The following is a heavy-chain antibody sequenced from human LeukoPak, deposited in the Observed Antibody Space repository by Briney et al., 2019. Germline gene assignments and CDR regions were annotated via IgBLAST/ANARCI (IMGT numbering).Heavy chain of an antibody. V-gene: IGHV3-30*04. D-gene: IGHD3-22*01. Sequence: GRSLRLSCAASGFTFSSYAMHWVRQAPGKGLEWVAVISYDGSNKYYADSVKGRFTISRDNSKNTLYLQMNSLRAEDTAVYYCAREGNYYDSSAYLLLFDYWGQGTLVTVSS. CDR1: GFTFSSYA. CDR2: ISYDGSNK. CDR3: AREGNYYDSSAYLLLFDY. J-gene: IGHJ4*02.